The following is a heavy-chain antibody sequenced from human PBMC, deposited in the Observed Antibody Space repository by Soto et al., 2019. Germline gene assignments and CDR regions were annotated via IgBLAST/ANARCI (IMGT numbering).Heavy chain of an antibody. D-gene: IGHD3-9*01. J-gene: IGHJ3*02. Sequence: GASVKVSCKASGYSFAGFYIHWMRRAPGQGLEWVGSINSNSGATTYAQKFQDSVAMTRDTSVSTAYMDLNRLTSDDTAIYYCAIIVTHSDSFDIWGQGTTVTVSS. CDR2: INSNSGAT. CDR1: GYSFAGFY. CDR3: AIIVTHSDSFDI. V-gene: IGHV1-2*04.